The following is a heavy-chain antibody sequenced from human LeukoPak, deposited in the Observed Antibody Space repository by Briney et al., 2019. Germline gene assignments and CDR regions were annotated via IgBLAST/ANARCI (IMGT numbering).Heavy chain of an antibody. CDR1: GFTFSNYV. V-gene: IGHV3-23*01. Sequence: GGSLRLSCAASGFTFSNYVVSWVRRAPGKGLEWVSAISGSGGITYYADSVKGRFTISRDNSKNTVYLQMNSLRAEDTAVYSCAKRGDFWSGSLWYFDYWGQGTLVTVSS. D-gene: IGHD3-3*01. J-gene: IGHJ4*02. CDR2: ISGSGGIT. CDR3: AKRGDFWSGSLWYFDY.